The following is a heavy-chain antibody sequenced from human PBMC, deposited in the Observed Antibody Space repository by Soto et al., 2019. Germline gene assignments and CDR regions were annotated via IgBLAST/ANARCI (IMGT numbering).Heavy chain of an antibody. CDR3: ARKRFTSGWTTLYNWFDP. V-gene: IGHV3-21*02. J-gene: IGHJ5*02. Sequence: EVQLVESGGGLVKPGGSLRLSCAASGFTFSSHSMNWVRQAPGKGLEWISSINSDSSYIYYADSVKGRFTISRDNAKNSLSVQMDNLRAEDTAMYYCARKRFTSGWTTLYNWFDPWGQGTLVTVSS. CDR1: GFTFSSHS. CDR2: INSDSSYI. D-gene: IGHD6-19*01.